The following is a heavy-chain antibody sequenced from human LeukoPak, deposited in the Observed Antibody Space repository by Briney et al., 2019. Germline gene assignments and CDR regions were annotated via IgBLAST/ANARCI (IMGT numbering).Heavy chain of an antibody. V-gene: IGHV5-51*01. CDR3: ARQWYYYDSSGYYYWGHFDY. CDR1: GYSFTSYW. J-gene: IGHJ4*02. D-gene: IGHD3-22*01. Sequence: MPGESLKISCKGSGYSFTSYWIGWVRQMPGKGLEWMGIIYPGDSDTRKSPSFQGQVTISADKSISTAYLQWSSLKASDTAMYYCARQWYYYDSSGYYYWGHFDYWGQGTLVAVSS. CDR2: IYPGDSDT.